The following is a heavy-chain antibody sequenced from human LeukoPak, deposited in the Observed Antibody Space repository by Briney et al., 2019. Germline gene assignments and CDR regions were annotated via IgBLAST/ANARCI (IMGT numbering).Heavy chain of an antibody. V-gene: IGHV3-48*03. D-gene: IGHD3-9*01. Sequence: GGSLRLSCAASGFTFSSYEMNWVRQAPGKGLEWVSYISSSGSTIYYADSVKGRFTISRGNAKNSLYLQMNSLRAEDTAVYYCARAYYDILTGYYPFDYWGQGTLVTVSS. CDR1: GFTFSSYE. CDR2: ISSSGSTI. CDR3: ARAYYDILTGYYPFDY. J-gene: IGHJ4*02.